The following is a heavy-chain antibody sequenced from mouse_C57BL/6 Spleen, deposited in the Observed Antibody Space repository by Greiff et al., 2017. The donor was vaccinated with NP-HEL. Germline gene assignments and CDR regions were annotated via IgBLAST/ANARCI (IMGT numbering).Heavy chain of an antibody. J-gene: IGHJ2*01. CDR2: IDPENGDT. V-gene: IGHV14-4*01. CDR1: GFNIKDDY. Sequence: EVQLQQSGAELVRPGASVKLSCTASGFNIKDDYMHWVKQRPEQGLEWIGWIDPENGDTEYASKFQGKATITADTSSNTAYLQLSSLTSEDTAVYYCTGGRLDYWGQGTTLTVSS. D-gene: IGHD3-3*01. CDR3: TGGRLDY.